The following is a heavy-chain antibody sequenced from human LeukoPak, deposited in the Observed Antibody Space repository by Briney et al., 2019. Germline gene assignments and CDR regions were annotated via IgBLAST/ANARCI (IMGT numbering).Heavy chain of an antibody. CDR3: ARYDGIAAAGTTELYFQH. J-gene: IGHJ1*01. CDR1: GGSISSGSYY. Sequence: SETLSLTCTVSGGSISSGSYYWSWIRQPAGKGLEWIGRIYTSGSTNYNPSLKSRVTISVDTSKNQFSLRLSSVTAADTAVYYCARYDGIAAAGTTELYFQHWGQGTLVTVSS. D-gene: IGHD6-13*01. CDR2: IYTSGST. V-gene: IGHV4-61*02.